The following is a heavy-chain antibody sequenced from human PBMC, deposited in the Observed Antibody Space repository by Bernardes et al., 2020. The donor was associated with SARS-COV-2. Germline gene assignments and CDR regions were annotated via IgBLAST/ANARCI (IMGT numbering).Heavy chain of an antibody. CDR3: ARGSHVLTGYSNFDY. Sequence: ASVKVSCKASGYTFTSYYMHWVRQAPGQGLEWMGIINPSGGSTSYAQKFQGRVTMTRDTSTSTVYMELSSLRSEDTAVYYCARGSHVLTGYSNFDYWGQGTLVTVSS. CDR1: GYTFTSYY. CDR2: INPSGGST. D-gene: IGHD3-9*01. V-gene: IGHV1-46*01. J-gene: IGHJ4*02.